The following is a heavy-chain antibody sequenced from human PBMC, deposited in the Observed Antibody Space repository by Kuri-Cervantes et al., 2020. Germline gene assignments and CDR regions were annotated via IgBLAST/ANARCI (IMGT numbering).Heavy chain of an antibody. CDR2: IYYSGST. CDR1: GGSVSSDSYY. Sequence: SETLSLTCTVSGGSVSSDSYYWSWIRQPPGKGLEWIGYIYYSGSTNYNPSLKSRVTISGDTSKNQFSLNLSSVTAADTAVYYCARGRSGYYPHKYNWFDPWGQGTLVTVSS. D-gene: IGHD3-3*01. CDR3: ARGRSGYYPHKYNWFDP. J-gene: IGHJ5*02. V-gene: IGHV4-61*01.